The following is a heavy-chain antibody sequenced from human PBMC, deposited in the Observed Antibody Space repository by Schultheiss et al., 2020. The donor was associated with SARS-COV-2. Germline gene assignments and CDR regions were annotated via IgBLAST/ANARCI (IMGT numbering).Heavy chain of an antibody. CDR1: GGSISSGGYY. Sequence: SQTLSLTCTVSGGSISSGGYYWSWIRQHPGKGLEWIGYIYYSGSTYYNPSLKSRLTISIDRSKNQFSLKLSSVTAADTAMYYCARDRVYYFDYWGQGTLVTVSS. CDR3: ARDRVYYFDY. V-gene: IGHV4-31*03. CDR2: IYYSGST. J-gene: IGHJ4*02. D-gene: IGHD3-3*01.